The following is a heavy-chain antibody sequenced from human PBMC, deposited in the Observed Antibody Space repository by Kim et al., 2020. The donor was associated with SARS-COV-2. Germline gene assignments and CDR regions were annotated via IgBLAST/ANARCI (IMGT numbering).Heavy chain of an antibody. CDR3: ARCPLSMTMVRGMITTNLLSADDVHA. J-gene: IGHJ6*02. CDR2: ISSSSNTV. V-gene: IGHV3-48*02. CDR1: GFNFNSYS. D-gene: IGHD3-10*01. Sequence: GGSLRLSCTVSGFNFNSYSMNWVRQAPGKGLEWVSYISSSSNTVYYAGSVRGLFTISSDNAKNSLFLQMNSLRDEDTAVYYCARCPLSMTMVRGMITTNLLSADDVHAWGQGTTVTFSS.